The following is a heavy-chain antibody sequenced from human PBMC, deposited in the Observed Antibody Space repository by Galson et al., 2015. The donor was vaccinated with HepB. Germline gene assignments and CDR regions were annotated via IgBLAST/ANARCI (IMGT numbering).Heavy chain of an antibody. Sequence: VKVSCKASGYTFTSYYMHWVRQAPGQGLEWMGIINPSGGSTSYAQKFQGRVTMTRDTSTSTVYMELSSLRSEDTAVYYCARAGYCSSTSCTDAFDIWGQGTMVTVSS. CDR1: GYTFTSYY. CDR3: ARAGYCSSTSCTDAFDI. CDR2: INPSGGST. D-gene: IGHD2-2*01. V-gene: IGHV1-46*01. J-gene: IGHJ3*02.